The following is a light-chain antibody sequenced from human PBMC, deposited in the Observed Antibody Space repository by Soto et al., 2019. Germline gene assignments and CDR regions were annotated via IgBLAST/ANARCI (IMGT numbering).Light chain of an antibody. V-gene: IGKV3-20*01. CDR2: GAS. CDR1: QSVSRSY. J-gene: IGKJ4*01. CDR3: QRYGSSPLT. Sequence: DIVLTQSPGTLSLSPGDTATLSCRASQSVSRSYLAWYQQKPGQAPRLLIYGASIRATGIPDRFSGSGSGTDFTLTISRLEPEDVAVYYCQRYGSSPLTFGGGTKVEIK.